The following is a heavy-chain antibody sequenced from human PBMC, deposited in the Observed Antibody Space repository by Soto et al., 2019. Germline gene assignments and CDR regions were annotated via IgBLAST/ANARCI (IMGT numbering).Heavy chain of an antibody. V-gene: IGHV4-34*01. D-gene: IGHD3-16*01. J-gene: IGHJ4*02. CDR3: ARVFRGDDYFDY. Sequence: QVQLQQWGAGLLKPSETLSLTCAVYGGSFSGYYWSWIRQPPGKGLEWIGEINHSGSTNYNPSLKSLVTISVDTSKNQFSLKLSSVTAADTAVYYCARVFRGDDYFDYWGQGTLVTVSS. CDR2: INHSGST. CDR1: GGSFSGYY.